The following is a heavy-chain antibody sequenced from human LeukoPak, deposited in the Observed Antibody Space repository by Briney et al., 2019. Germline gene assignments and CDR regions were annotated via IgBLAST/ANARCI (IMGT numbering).Heavy chain of an antibody. CDR3: ASALNYYDSSGYYGAFDI. D-gene: IGHD3-22*01. J-gene: IGHJ3*02. V-gene: IGHV3-30*03. CDR2: ISYDGSNK. CDR1: GFTFSSYG. Sequence: GGSLRLSCAASGFTFSSYGMHWVRQAPGKGLEWVAVISYDGSNKYYADSVKGRFTISRDNSKNTLYLQMNSLRAEDTAVYYCASALNYYDSSGYYGAFDIWGQGTMVTVSS.